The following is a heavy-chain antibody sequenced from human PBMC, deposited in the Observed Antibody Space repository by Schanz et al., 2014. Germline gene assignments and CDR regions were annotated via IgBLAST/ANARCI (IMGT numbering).Heavy chain of an antibody. CDR1: GYTFTDYH. CDR3: ARALFGSGHGDV. CDR2: ISPSSGGT. J-gene: IGHJ6*02. Sequence: QVQLVQSGAEVKKPGASVKVSCKSSGYTFTDYHIHWVRQAPGQGLEYMGRISPSSGGTNYAQNFQGRVTMTKDTSISTAYMELSRLKSDDTAVYYCARALFGSGHGDVWGQGTTVTVSS. D-gene: IGHD3-10*01. V-gene: IGHV1-2*06.